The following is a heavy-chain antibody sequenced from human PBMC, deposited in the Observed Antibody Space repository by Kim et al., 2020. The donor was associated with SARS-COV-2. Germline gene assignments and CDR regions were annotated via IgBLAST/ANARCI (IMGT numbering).Heavy chain of an antibody. CDR3: ARFQFTRGRLLYGGMDV. V-gene: IGHV3-21*01. Sequence: SVKGRFTISRDNAKNSVYLQMNSLRADDTAVYYCARFQFTRGRLLYGGMDVWGQGTTVTVSS. J-gene: IGHJ6*02. D-gene: IGHD2-2*02.